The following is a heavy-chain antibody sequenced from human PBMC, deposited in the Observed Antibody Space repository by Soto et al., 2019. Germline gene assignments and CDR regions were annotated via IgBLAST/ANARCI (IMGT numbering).Heavy chain of an antibody. J-gene: IGHJ4*02. CDR3: ARVREGYSYGFQY. CDR2: ITHGGIT. Sequence: SETLSLTCAVYGGSFTGYYWSWLRQSPGKGLEWIGEITHGGITRYSPSLQSRVTVSIDTSKNQFSLSLTSMTAADTGVYYCARVREGYSYGFQYWGQGTLVTVSS. D-gene: IGHD5-18*01. V-gene: IGHV4-34*01. CDR1: GGSFTGYY.